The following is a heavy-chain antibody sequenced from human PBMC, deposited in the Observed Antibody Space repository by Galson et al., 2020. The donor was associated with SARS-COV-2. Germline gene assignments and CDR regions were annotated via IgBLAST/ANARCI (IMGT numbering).Heavy chain of an antibody. J-gene: IGHJ4*02. V-gene: IGHV4-39*01. Sequence: TSETLSLTCGVSGDSISSSTYYWGWTRQPPGKGLEWIASVYYTGNTYYNPSLKSRVTISIDTSKDQFSLKMSSVTAADTAVYYCVGQLVRDGYNCWGQGILVIVSS. CDR1: GDSISSSTYY. CDR2: VYYTGNT. CDR3: VGQLVRDGYNC. D-gene: IGHD5-12*01.